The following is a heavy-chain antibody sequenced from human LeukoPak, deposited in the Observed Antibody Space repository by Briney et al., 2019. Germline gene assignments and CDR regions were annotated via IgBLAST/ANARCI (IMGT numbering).Heavy chain of an antibody. V-gene: IGHV1-18*01. J-gene: IGHJ6*03. CDR3: AREEPTYYYDTSYMDV. D-gene: IGHD3-22*01. Sequence: ASVKVSCKASGYTFTSYGISWVRQAPGQGLEWMGWISAYNGNTNYAQKLQGRVTMTTDTSTSTAYMELRSLRSDDTAVYYCAREEPTYYYDTSYMDVWGKGTTATVSS. CDR2: ISAYNGNT. CDR1: GYTFTSYG.